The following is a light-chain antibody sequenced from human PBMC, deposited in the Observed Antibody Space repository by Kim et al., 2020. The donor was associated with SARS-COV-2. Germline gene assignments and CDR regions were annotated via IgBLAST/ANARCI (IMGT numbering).Light chain of an antibody. CDR2: QDS. CDR1: KLGDKY. CDR3: QAWDSSTLYV. J-gene: IGLJ1*01. Sequence: VSPGQTASITCSGDKLGDKYACWYQQKPGQSPVLVIYQDSKRPSGIPERFSGSNYGNTATLTISGTQAMDEADYYCQAWDSSTLYVFGTGTKVTVL. V-gene: IGLV3-1*01.